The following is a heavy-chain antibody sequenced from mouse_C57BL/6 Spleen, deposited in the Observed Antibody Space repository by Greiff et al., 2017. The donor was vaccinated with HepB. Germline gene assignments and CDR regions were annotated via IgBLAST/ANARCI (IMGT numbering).Heavy chain of an antibody. CDR2: IYPRSGNT. V-gene: IGHV1-81*01. Sequence: QVQLKESGAELARPGASVKLSCKASGYTFTSYGISWVKQRTGQGLEWIGEIYPRSGNTYYNEKFKGKATLTADKSSSPAYMELRSLTSEDSAVYFCARGHYYGISYEEDYFDYWGQSTTLTVSS. J-gene: IGHJ2*01. CDR3: ARGHYYGISYEEDYFDY. D-gene: IGHD1-1*01. CDR1: GYTFTSYG.